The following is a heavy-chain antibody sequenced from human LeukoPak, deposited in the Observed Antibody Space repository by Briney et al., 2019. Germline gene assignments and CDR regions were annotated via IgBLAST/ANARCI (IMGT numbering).Heavy chain of an antibody. D-gene: IGHD3-22*01. CDR2: ISSSSSYI. Sequence: GGSLRLSCAASGFTFSSYSMNWVRQAPGKGLEWVSSISSSSSYIYYADSVKGRFTISRDNAKNSLYLQMNSLRAEDTAVYYCARVEGDSSGYYYYMDVWGKGTTVTVS. V-gene: IGHV3-21*01. J-gene: IGHJ6*03. CDR1: GFTFSSYS. CDR3: ARVEGDSSGYYYYMDV.